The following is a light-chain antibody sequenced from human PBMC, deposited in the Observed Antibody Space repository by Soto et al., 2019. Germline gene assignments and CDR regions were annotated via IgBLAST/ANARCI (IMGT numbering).Light chain of an antibody. Sequence: IQLTHSPSSLSASVCDRVTITCRASQGINTFLAWYQQKAGKAPKLLIYAASTLQSGVPSRFSGSGSGTDFTLTISSLQSEDFATYYCQQLNTYPITFGQGTRLEIK. J-gene: IGKJ5*01. V-gene: IGKV1-9*01. CDR3: QQLNTYPIT. CDR1: QGINTF. CDR2: AAS.